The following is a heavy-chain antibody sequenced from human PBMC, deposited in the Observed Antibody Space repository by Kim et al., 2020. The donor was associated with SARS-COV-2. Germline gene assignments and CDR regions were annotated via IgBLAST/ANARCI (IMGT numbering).Heavy chain of an antibody. J-gene: IGHJ4*02. D-gene: IGHD6-13*01. V-gene: IGHV3-48*03. CDR2: ISSSGSTI. CDR1: GFTFSSYE. Sequence: GGSLRLSCAASGFTFSSYEMNWVRQAPGKGLEWVSYISSSGSTIYYADSVKGRFTISRDNAKNSLYLQMNSLRAEDTAVYYCARDNKQQLAIFDYWGQGTLVTVSS. CDR3: ARDNKQQLAIFDY.